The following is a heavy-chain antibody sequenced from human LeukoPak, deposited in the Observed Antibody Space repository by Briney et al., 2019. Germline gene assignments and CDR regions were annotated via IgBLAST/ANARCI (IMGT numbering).Heavy chain of an antibody. D-gene: IGHD5-18*01. CDR1: GYTFTSYG. J-gene: IGHJ4*02. V-gene: IGHV1-18*01. CDR3: ARAWGRGYSYGPFDY. CDR2: ISAYNGNT. Sequence: ASVKVSCKASGYTFTSYGFNWVRQAPGQGLEWMGWISAYNGNTNYAQKLQGRVTMTTDTSTSTAYVELMSLRSGDTAVYYCARAWGRGYSYGPFDYWGQGTLVTVSS.